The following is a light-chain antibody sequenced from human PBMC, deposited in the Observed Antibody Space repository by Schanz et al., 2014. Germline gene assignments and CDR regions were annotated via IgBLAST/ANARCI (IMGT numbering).Light chain of an antibody. CDR2: GAS. V-gene: IGKV3D-15*01. CDR1: QTVSSSY. J-gene: IGKJ4*01. CDR3: QQYNNWFSVS. Sequence: EIVLTQSPGTLSLSPGERATLSCRASQTVSSSYLAWYLQKPGQAPRLLMYGASTRATGIPARFSGSGSGTEFTLTISSLQSEDFAVYYCQQYNNWFSVSFGGGTKVEIK.